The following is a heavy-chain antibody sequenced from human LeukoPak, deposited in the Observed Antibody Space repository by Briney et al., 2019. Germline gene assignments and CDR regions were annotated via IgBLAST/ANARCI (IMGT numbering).Heavy chain of an antibody. CDR2: IYYSGST. CDR1: GGSISSSSYY. CDR3: ASQGYYGSGSYKEFDAFDI. J-gene: IGHJ3*02. V-gene: IGHV4-39*01. D-gene: IGHD3-10*01. Sequence: SETLSLTCTVSGGSISSSSYYWGWIRQPPGKGLEWIGSIYYSGSTYYNPSLKSRVTISVDTSKNQFSLKLSSVTAADTAVYYCASQGYYGSGSYKEFDAFDIWGQGTMVTVSS.